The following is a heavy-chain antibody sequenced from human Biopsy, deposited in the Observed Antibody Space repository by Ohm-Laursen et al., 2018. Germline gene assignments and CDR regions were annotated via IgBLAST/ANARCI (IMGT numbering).Heavy chain of an antibody. CDR3: TRGGYYYDSLAYYYWFDP. D-gene: IGHD3-22*01. Sequence: ASVKASCKASGYTFTGYHVHWVRQAPGQGLEWMGWINAKTGDTNYAQKFQGRVTMTRDTSISTAYVDLSSLRSDDTAVYYCTRGGYYYDSLAYYYWFDPWGQGTLVAVSS. V-gene: IGHV1-2*02. J-gene: IGHJ5*02. CDR2: INAKTGDT. CDR1: GYTFTGYH.